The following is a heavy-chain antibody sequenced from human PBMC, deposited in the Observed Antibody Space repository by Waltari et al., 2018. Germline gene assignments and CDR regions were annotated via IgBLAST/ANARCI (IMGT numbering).Heavy chain of an antibody. CDR3: AKDAFGNTYLDF. J-gene: IGHJ4*02. V-gene: IGHV3-30*02. CDR1: GFTFLNFG. Sequence: QVNLVESGGVVVQPGGSLRLSCATSGFTFLNFGMHWVRQAPGKGLEWVALIWFDGSDKFYADSVRGRFTISRDNSARTLYLDMDSLRLDDTAMYYCAKDAFGNTYLDFWGQGTLVTVSS. D-gene: IGHD2-2*02. CDR2: IWFDGSDK.